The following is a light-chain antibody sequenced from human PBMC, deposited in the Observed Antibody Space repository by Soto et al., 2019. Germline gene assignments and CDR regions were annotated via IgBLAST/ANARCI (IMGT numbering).Light chain of an antibody. CDR1: QSVSSSY. Sequence: EIVLTQSPGTLSLSPGERATLSCRSSQSVSSSYLAWYQQKPGQAPRLLIYDVSGRATGIPDRFSGSGSGTDFTLTISRLEPEYFAVYYCQQYGSSPTFGQGTKVEIK. CDR3: QQYGSSPT. V-gene: IGKV3-20*01. CDR2: DVS. J-gene: IGKJ1*01.